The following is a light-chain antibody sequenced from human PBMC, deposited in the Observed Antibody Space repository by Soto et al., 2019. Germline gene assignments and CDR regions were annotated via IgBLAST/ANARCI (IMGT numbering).Light chain of an antibody. Sequence: EIVLTQSPGTLSLSPGERATLSCRASQRVASSYLAWYQQKLGQAPRLLFYGASSRATGIPDRFSGSGSGTDFTFTISSLELEDFPVYYCQQFGSSPYTFGQGTKLEIK. J-gene: IGKJ2*01. CDR3: QQFGSSPYT. V-gene: IGKV3-20*01. CDR2: GAS. CDR1: QRVASSY.